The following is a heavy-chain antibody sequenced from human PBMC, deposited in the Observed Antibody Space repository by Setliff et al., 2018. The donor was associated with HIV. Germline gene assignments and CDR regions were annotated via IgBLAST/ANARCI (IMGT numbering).Heavy chain of an antibody. V-gene: IGHV4-59*11. J-gene: IGHJ1*01. D-gene: IGHD3-3*01. CDR2: MHDSGVP. Sequence: SETMSLTCSVSGATISRHFWSWIRQSPGKGLEWLGIMHDSGVPKYNPSLQTRVRVSVDTSKSHISLSFTSVPPADTAVYYCTRRQWGTSGYYEFFQQWGQGSLGTVSS. CDR3: TRRQWGTSGYYEFFQQ. CDR1: GATISRHF.